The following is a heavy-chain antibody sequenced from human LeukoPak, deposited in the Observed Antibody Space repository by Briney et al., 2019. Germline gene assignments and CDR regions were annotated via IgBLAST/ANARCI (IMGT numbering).Heavy chain of an antibody. Sequence: GASVKVSCKASGYSFSDYSIHWVRQAPGKGLEWMGRINSSSGGTSYAQNFQGRVTMTRDTSISTAYMEVSGLTSDDTAVYYCARGGSGSGYLYYFDSWGQGTLVSVSS. D-gene: IGHD3-10*01. J-gene: IGHJ4*02. V-gene: IGHV1-2*06. CDR3: ARGGSGSGYLYYFDS. CDR1: GYSFSDYS. CDR2: INSSSGGT.